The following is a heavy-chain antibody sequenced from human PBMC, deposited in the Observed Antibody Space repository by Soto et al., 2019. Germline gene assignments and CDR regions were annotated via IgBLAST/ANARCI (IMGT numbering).Heavy chain of an antibody. CDR2: IIPIFGTA. Sequence: QVQLVQSGAEVKKPGSSVKVSCKASGGTFSSYAISWVRQAPGQELEWMGGIIPIFGTANYAQKFQGRVTITADKSTSTAYMELSSLRSEDTAVYYCARAQYSSGWYGYYYCGMDVWGQGTTVTVSS. D-gene: IGHD6-19*01. V-gene: IGHV1-69*06. CDR1: GGTFSSYA. CDR3: ARAQYSSGWYGYYYCGMDV. J-gene: IGHJ6*02.